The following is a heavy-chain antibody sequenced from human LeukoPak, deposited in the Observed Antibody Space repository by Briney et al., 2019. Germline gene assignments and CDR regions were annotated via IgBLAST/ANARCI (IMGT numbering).Heavy chain of an antibody. J-gene: IGHJ6*02. V-gene: IGHV5-51*01. CDR3: ARHQGGMDV. CDR1: GYSFTTYW. Sequence: GESLKISCQASGYSFTTYWVAWVRQMPGKGLEWMGMTSPGDFDTRYTPSFKGQVTISVDKSISTAYLQWSSLKASDTAIYYCARHQGGMDVWGQGTTVTVSS. CDR2: TSPGDFDT.